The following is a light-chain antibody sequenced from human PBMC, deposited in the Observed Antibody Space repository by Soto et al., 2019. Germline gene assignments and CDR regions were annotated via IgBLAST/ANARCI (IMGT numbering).Light chain of an antibody. V-gene: IGKV3-20*01. Sequence: ELVLTQSPGTLSLSPGERATLSCRASQSITSDSLAWFQQKPGQAPRLLFYGASTRASDIPDRFRGSGSGTDFTLTISRLEPEDVALYFCQHYGTSPRRTFGQGTKVEIK. CDR1: QSITSDS. CDR2: GAS. CDR3: QHYGTSPRRT. J-gene: IGKJ1*01.